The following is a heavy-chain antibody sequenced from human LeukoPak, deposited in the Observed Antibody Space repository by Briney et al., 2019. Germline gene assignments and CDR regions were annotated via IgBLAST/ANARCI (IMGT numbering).Heavy chain of an antibody. CDR2: IKSKTDGGTT. CDR3: ARSPCSSTTCYTFLSYFDY. V-gene: IGHV3-15*01. Sequence: PGGSLRLSCAASGFTFSNAWVSWVRQAPGKGLEWVGRIKSKTDGGTTDYAAPVKGRFTISRDDSKNTLYLQMNSLTAEHTAVYYCARSPCSSTTCYTFLSYFDYWAQGTLVPVSS. D-gene: IGHD2-2*02. CDR1: GFTFSNAW. J-gene: IGHJ4*02.